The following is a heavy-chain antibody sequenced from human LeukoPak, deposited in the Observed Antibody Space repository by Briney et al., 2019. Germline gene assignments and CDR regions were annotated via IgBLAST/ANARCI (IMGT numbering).Heavy chain of an antibody. V-gene: IGHV6-1*01. CDR2: TYYRSKWYN. CDR1: GDSVSSNSGA. CDR3: AGVPTTSNWFDP. Sequence: SQTLSLTCAISGDSVSSNSGAWNWIRQSPSRGPEWLGRTYYRSKWYNDYAVSVKSRITINPDTSKNQFSLQLNSVTPEDTAVYYCAGVPTTSNWFDPWGQGTLVTVSS. D-gene: IGHD4/OR15-4a*01. J-gene: IGHJ5*02.